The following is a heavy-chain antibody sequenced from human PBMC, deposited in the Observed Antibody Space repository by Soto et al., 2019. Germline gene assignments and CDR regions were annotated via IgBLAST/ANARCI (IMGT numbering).Heavy chain of an antibody. V-gene: IGHV3-23*01. CDR3: EKDLRPDGVWDFDY. CDR1: GFTFSSYT. J-gene: IGHJ4*02. Sequence: GGSMRLSCAASGFTFSSYTMNWVRQAPGKGLEWVSGINSGGRTYYADSVKGRFTISRDDSKNTLYLQIISLRAEDTAVYYCEKDLRPDGVWDFDYWGQGTLVTVSS. D-gene: IGHD4-17*01. CDR2: INSGGRT.